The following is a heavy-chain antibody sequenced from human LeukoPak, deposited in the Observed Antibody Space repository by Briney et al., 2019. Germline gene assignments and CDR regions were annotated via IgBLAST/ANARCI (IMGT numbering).Heavy chain of an antibody. J-gene: IGHJ4*02. V-gene: IGHV3-7*01. CDR1: GIRFSDYW. Sequence: GGSLRLSCAASGIRFSDYWMSWVRRAPGKGLEWVANIKQDGSEKYYVDSVKGRFTISRDNAKNSLYLQMNSLRAEDTAVYYCAKDRTHRDDIDYWGQGTLVTVSS. CDR2: IKQDGSEK. D-gene: IGHD1-14*01. CDR3: AKDRTHRDDIDY.